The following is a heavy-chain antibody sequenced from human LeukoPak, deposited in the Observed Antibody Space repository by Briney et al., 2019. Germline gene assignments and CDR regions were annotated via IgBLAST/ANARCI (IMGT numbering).Heavy chain of an antibody. CDR1: GYTFTSCD. J-gene: IGHJ4*02. CDR2: MNPNSGNT. CDR3: TRGSSCRSDN. Sequence: ASVKVSCKASGYTFTSCDINWVRQATGQGLEWMGWMNPNSGNTGYGQSFQGRITMTRDISIGTAYMELSNLTSEDTAIYYCTRGSSCRSDNWGQGTLVTVSA. V-gene: IGHV1-8*01.